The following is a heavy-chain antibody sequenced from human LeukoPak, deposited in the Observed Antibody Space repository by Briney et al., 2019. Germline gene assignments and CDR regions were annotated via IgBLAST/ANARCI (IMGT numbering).Heavy chain of an antibody. CDR1: GFTFSSYA. CDR3: ARDQSYGYYYFDY. J-gene: IGHJ4*02. D-gene: IGHD5-18*01. CDR2: ISYDGSNK. Sequence: PGGSLRLSCAASGFTFSSYAMHWVRQAPGKGLKWVAVISYDGSNKYYADSVKGRFTISRDNSKNTLYLQMNSLRAEDTAVYYCARDQSYGYYYFDYWGQGTLVTVSS. V-gene: IGHV3-30*04.